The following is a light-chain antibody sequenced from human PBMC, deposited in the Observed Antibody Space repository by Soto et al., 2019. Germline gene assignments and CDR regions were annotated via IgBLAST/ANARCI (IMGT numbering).Light chain of an antibody. CDR2: DVS. CDR3: NSYTASSTLV. CDR1: SSDVGGYNY. J-gene: IGLJ1*01. V-gene: IGLV2-14*03. Sequence: QSVLTQPASVSGSPGQSITISCTGTSSDVGGYNYVSWYQQHPGKAPRLMISDVSNRPSGVSNRFSGSKSGNTASLTISGLQAEDEDDYYCNSYTASSTLVFGTGTQLTVL.